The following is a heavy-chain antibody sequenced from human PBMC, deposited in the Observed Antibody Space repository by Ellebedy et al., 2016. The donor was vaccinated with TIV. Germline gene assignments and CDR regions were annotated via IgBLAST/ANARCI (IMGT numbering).Heavy chain of an antibody. V-gene: IGHV3-66*04. Sequence: GESLKISCAASGFTFSNYWMSWVRQAPGKGLEWVSVIYSGGTTHYADSVKGRFTISRDKSKNTMYLQMNSLRAEDTAVYYCAGHGDRAMTHWGQGTLVTVSS. CDR2: IYSGGTT. CDR3: AGHGDRAMTH. J-gene: IGHJ4*02. CDR1: GFTFSNYW. D-gene: IGHD5-18*01.